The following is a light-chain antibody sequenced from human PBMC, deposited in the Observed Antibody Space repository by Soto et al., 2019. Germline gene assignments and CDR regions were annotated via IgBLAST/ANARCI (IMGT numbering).Light chain of an antibody. Sequence: EIVLTQSPATLSLSPGESATLSCRASQSVSSYLAWYQQKPGQAPRLLIYDASSRATGIPARFSGSGSGTDFTLTISSLEPEDFAVYFCQQRSNWPPEYTFGQGTKLEIK. CDR3: QQRSNWPPEYT. CDR1: QSVSSY. J-gene: IGKJ2*01. CDR2: DAS. V-gene: IGKV3-11*01.